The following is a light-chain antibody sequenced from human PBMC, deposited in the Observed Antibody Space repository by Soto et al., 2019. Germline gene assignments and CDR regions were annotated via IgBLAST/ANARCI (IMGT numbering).Light chain of an antibody. CDR3: QQYGGSPRT. CDR1: QSVSSSY. Sequence: IVLTQSPGTLSLSPGERATFSCRASQSVSSSYLAWYQQKPGQAPRLLIYGASSRATGIPDRFSGSGSGTDFTLTISRLEPEDFAVYYCQQYGGSPRTFGQGTEVDIK. V-gene: IGKV3-20*01. CDR2: GAS. J-gene: IGKJ1*01.